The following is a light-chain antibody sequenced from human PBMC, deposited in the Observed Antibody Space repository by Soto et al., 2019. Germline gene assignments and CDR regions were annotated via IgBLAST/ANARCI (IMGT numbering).Light chain of an antibody. CDR1: QSVSSNY. CDR3: QQFDRSLPSWT. CDR2: GAS. J-gene: IGKJ1*01. Sequence: ETVLTQSPGTLSLSPGERATLSCRASQSVSSNYLAWYQHIPGQAPRLLIYGASTRATGIPDRFSGSGSGTDLTLTISRLEPEDFAVYYCQQFDRSLPSWTVGQGTKVE. V-gene: IGKV3-20*01.